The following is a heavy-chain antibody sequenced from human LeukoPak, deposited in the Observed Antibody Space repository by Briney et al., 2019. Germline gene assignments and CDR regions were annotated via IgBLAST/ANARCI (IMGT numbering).Heavy chain of an antibody. CDR1: GYTLTELS. Sequence: ASVKVSCKVSGYTLTELSMHWVRQAPGEGLEWMGGFDPEDGETIYAQKFQGRVAMTEDTSTDTAYMELSSLRSEDTAVYYCATAVYGSGSLFDYWGQGTLVTVSS. CDR3: ATAVYGSGSLFDY. V-gene: IGHV1-24*01. J-gene: IGHJ4*02. CDR2: FDPEDGET. D-gene: IGHD3-10*01.